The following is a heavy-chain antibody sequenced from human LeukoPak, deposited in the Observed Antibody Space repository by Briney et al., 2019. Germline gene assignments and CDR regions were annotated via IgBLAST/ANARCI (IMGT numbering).Heavy chain of an antibody. D-gene: IGHD3-10*01. CDR3: AKDHYYYGSGSYPLH. V-gene: IGHV3-23*01. CDR1: GFTFSSYA. CDR2: ISGSGGST. J-gene: IGHJ4*02. Sequence: GGSLRLSCAASGFTFSSYAMNWVRQAPGKGLEWVSAISGSGGSTYYADSVKGRLTISRDNAKNTLYLQMNSLRAEDTAVYYCAKDHYYYGSGSYPLHWGQGTLVTVSS.